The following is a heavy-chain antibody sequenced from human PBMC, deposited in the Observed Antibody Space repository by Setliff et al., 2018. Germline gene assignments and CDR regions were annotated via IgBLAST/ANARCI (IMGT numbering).Heavy chain of an antibody. J-gene: IGHJ4*02. Sequence: ASVKVSCKASGYTFTSYGISWVRQAPGRGLEWMAYINNYNTNTNYAQKLQGRVAMTTDTSTSTAYMELRSLRSDDSAVYYCARINFYVSSGHYYAPDYWGQGTLVTVSS. CDR1: GYTFTSYG. CDR2: INNYNTNT. D-gene: IGHD3-22*01. V-gene: IGHV1-18*01. CDR3: ARINFYVSSGHYYAPDY.